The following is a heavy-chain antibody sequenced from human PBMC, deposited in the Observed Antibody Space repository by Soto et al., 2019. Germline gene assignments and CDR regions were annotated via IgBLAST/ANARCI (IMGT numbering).Heavy chain of an antibody. CDR1: GGSISGYY. CDR3: ARARYDSSGYYYFAS. Sequence: SETLSLTCTVSGGSISGYYWSWIRQPPGKGLEWIGYIYYSGSTIYNPSLKSRVTISVDTSKNQFSLKLSSVTAADTAVYYCARARYDSSGYYYFASWGQGTLVTVSS. V-gene: IGHV4-59*01. D-gene: IGHD3-22*01. J-gene: IGHJ4*02. CDR2: IYYSGST.